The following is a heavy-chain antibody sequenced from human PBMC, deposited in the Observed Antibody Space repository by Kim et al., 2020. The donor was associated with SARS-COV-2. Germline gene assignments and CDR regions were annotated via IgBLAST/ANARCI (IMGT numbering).Heavy chain of an antibody. CDR2: IYYSGST. V-gene: IGHV4-39*07. J-gene: IGHJ4*02. Sequence: SETLSLTCTVSGGSISSSSYYWGWIRQPPGKGLEWIGSIYYSGSTYYNPSLKSRVTISVDTSKNQFSLKLSSVNAADTAVYYCARDPCSSGGSCYYFDYWGQGTLVTVSS. D-gene: IGHD2-15*01. CDR1: GGSISSSSYY. CDR3: ARDPCSSGGSCYYFDY.